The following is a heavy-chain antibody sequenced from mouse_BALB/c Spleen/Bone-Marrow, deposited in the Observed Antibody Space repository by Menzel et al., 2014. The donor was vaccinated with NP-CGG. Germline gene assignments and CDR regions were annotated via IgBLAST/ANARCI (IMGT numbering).Heavy chain of an antibody. D-gene: IGHD2-14*01. CDR2: IDPAIFT. CDR1: GFNIKDTY. Sequence: EVKLVESGAELVKPGASVKLSYTASGFNIKDTYLHWVKQRPEQGLDWIGRIDPAIFTKYDPKFQGKATITADTSSNTAYLHLSSLTSEDTAVYYCASYRYGWYFDVWGAGTTVTVSS. V-gene: IGHV14-3*02. CDR3: ASYRYGWYFDV. J-gene: IGHJ1*01.